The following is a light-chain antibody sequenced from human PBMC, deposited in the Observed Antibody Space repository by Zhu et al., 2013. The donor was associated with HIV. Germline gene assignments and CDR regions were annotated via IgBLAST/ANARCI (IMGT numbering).Light chain of an antibody. V-gene: IGLV2-8*01. CDR2: DVT. CDR1: SSDIGHFDH. Sequence: QSALAQPPSASGSPGQSVTISCTGSSSDIGHFDHVSWYQHHPGKAPKLMIYDVTERPPGVPGRFSGSKSDYTASLTVSGLQAEDEAVYYCSSYGRGDITLFGGGTMLTVL. CDR3: SSYGRGDITL. J-gene: IGLJ3*02.